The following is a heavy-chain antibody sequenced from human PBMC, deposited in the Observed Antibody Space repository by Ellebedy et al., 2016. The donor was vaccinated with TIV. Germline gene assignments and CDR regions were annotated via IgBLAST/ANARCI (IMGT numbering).Heavy chain of an antibody. V-gene: IGHV3-48*02. CDR1: GFTFTSYW. CDR2: ISGSGSNI. J-gene: IGHJ6*02. CDR3: AREDIVIVRDGLDV. D-gene: IGHD2/OR15-2a*01. Sequence: GGSLRLSCVASGFTFTSYWMSRVRQAPGKGLEWVSYISGSGSNIQYADSVKGRFTISRDNARKSLYLQMNSLRDEDTAVYYCAREDIVIVRDGLDVWGQGTMVTVSS.